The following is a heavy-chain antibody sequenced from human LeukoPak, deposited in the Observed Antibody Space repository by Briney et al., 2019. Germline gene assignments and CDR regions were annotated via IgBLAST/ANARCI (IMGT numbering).Heavy chain of an antibody. CDR3: AKDTETDYYDSSGYYSQLFDY. D-gene: IGHD3-22*01. CDR2: IKQDGSEK. V-gene: IGHV3-7*03. Sequence: GGSLRLSCAASGFTFSSYGMSWVRQAPGKGLEWVANIKQDGSEKYYVDSVKGRFTISRDNAKNSLYLQMNSLRAEDTAVYYCAKDTETDYYDSSGYYSQLFDYWGQGTLVTVSS. CDR1: GFTFSSYG. J-gene: IGHJ4*02.